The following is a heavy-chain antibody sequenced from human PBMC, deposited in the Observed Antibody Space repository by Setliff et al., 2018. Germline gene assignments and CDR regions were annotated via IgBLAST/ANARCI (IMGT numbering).Heavy chain of an antibody. CDR3: ASGRPLNYYDSSGYYPDAFDI. J-gene: IGHJ3*02. D-gene: IGHD3-22*01. CDR1: GFTFSSYA. Sequence: PGGSLRLSCAASGFTFSSYAMSWVRQAPGKGLEWVSAISGSGGSTYYADSVKGRFTISRDNSKNTLYLQMNSLRAEDTAVYYCASGRPLNYYDSSGYYPDAFDIWGQGTMVTVSS. V-gene: IGHV3-23*01. CDR2: ISGSGGST.